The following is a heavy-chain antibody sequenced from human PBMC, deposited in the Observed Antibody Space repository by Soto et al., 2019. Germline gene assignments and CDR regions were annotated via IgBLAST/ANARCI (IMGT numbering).Heavy chain of an antibody. CDR3: ARETSYYYDSSGYYPDY. J-gene: IGHJ4*02. CDR1: GYTFTSYG. Sequence: QVPLVQSGAEVKKPGASVKVSCKASGYTFTSYGISWVRQAPGQGLEWMGWISAYNGNTNYAQKLQGRVTMTTDTSTSTAYMELRSLRSDDTAVYYCARETSYYYDSSGYYPDYWGQGTLVTVSS. V-gene: IGHV1-18*01. CDR2: ISAYNGNT. D-gene: IGHD3-22*01.